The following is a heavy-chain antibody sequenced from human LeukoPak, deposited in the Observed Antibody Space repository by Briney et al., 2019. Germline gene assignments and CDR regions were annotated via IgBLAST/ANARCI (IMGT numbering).Heavy chain of an antibody. V-gene: IGHV4-59*01. J-gene: IGHJ3*02. CDR1: GGSISSYY. CDR2: IYYSGST. Sequence: PSETLSLTCTVSGGSISSYYWSWIRQPPGKGLEWIGYIYYSGSTNYNPSLKSRVTMSVDTSKNQFSLKLSSVTAADTVVYYCARAGAKRAFDIWGQGTMVTVSS. D-gene: IGHD3-10*01. CDR3: ARAGAKRAFDI.